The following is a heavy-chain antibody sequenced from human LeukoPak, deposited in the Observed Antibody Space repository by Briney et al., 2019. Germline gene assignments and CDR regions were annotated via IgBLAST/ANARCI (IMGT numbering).Heavy chain of an antibody. CDR1: GGSISSHY. V-gene: IGHV4-59*11. CDR3: ARDREGASGRVVPAAIRKRTYYYMDV. D-gene: IGHD2-2*02. Sequence: PSETLSLTCTVSGGSISSHYWSWIRQPPGKGLEWIGYIYYSGSTNYNPSLKSQVTISVDTSKNQFSLKLSSVTAADTAVYYCARDREGASGRVVPAAIRKRTYYYMDVWGKGTTVTVSS. CDR2: IYYSGST. J-gene: IGHJ6*03.